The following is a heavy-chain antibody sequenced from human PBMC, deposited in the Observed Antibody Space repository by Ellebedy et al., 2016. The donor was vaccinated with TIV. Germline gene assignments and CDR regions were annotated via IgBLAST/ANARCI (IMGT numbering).Heavy chain of an antibody. Sequence: GESLKISCKGSGYSFSTYWITWVRQMPGKGLEWMGRIDPRDSSTDYSPSFHGHVTISADKSISTAFLQWGSLKASDTAMYYCARTDETTDFDYWGPGTLVTVSS. D-gene: IGHD2/OR15-2a*01. J-gene: IGHJ4*02. CDR3: ARTDETTDFDY. CDR2: IDPRDSST. V-gene: IGHV5-10-1*01. CDR1: GYSFSTYW.